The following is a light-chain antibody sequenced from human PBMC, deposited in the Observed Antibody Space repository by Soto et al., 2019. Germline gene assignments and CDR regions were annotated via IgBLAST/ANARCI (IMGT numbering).Light chain of an antibody. CDR2: EVS. CDR3: SSYISNSIVV. CDR1: SSDVGDYNY. V-gene: IGLV2-14*01. J-gene: IGLJ2*01. Sequence: QSALTQPACVSGSPGQSITISCTGTSSDVGDYNYVSWYQQHPGKAPKLMIYEVSHRLSGVSNRFSGSKSGYTASLTISGLQDEDEADYYCSSYISNSIVVFGGGTKLTVL.